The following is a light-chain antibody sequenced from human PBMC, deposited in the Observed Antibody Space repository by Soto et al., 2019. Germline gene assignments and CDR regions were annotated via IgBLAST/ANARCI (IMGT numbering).Light chain of an antibody. J-gene: IGKJ5*01. CDR2: EAY. CDR1: QSFRGL. Sequence: EVVLTQSPVPLSLSVGERATLSCRASQSFRGLLAWYQQKPGQAPRLLIYEAYNGATGIPPRLSGGGSGTDFSLTISSLEPEDSAVYYCQQRRMWPITFGQGTRLEI. V-gene: IGKV3-11*01. CDR3: QQRRMWPIT.